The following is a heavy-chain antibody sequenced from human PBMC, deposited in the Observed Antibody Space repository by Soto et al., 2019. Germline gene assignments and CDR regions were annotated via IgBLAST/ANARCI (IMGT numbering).Heavy chain of an antibody. CDR2: INHSGST. Sequence: SETLSLTCAVYGGSFSGYYWSWIRQPPGKGLEWIGEINHSGSTNYNPSLKSRVTISVDTSKNQFSLKLSSVTAADTAVYYCARGGGAVPYNWFDPWGQGTQVTVSS. V-gene: IGHV4-34*01. D-gene: IGHD3-16*01. J-gene: IGHJ5*02. CDR3: ARGGGAVPYNWFDP. CDR1: GGSFSGYY.